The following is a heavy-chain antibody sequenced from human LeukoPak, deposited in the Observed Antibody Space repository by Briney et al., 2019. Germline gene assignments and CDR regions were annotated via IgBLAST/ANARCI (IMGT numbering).Heavy chain of an antibody. CDR3: AKGRTVTIPGWFDP. CDR1: GFTFSSYS. J-gene: IGHJ5*02. Sequence: GGSLRLSCAASGFTFSSYSMNWVRQAPGKGLEWVSSISSSSSNIYYADSVKGRFTISRDNAKNSLYLQMNSLRAEDTALYYCAKGRTVTIPGWFDPWGQGTLVTVSS. V-gene: IGHV3-21*04. D-gene: IGHD4-17*01. CDR2: ISSSSSNI.